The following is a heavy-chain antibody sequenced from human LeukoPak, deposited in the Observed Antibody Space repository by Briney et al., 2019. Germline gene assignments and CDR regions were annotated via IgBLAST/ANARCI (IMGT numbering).Heavy chain of an antibody. CDR2: IIPIFGTA. V-gene: IGHV1-69*13. CDR3: ARDLIAGVRGITGTSYFDY. J-gene: IGHJ4*02. Sequence: GASVKVSCKASGGTFSSYAISWVRQAPGQGLEWMGGIIPIFGTANYAQKFQGRVTITADESASTAYMELSSLRSEDTAVYYCARDLIAGVRGITGTSYFDYWGQGTLVTVSS. CDR1: GGTFSSYA. D-gene: IGHD1-7*01.